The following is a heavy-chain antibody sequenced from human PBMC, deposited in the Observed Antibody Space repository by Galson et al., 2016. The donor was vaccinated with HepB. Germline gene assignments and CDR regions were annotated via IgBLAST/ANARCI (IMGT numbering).Heavy chain of an antibody. CDR3: ARGHNPDYGDYASAYYYMDV. J-gene: IGHJ6*03. D-gene: IGHD4-17*01. V-gene: IGHV4-34*01. Sequence: SETLSLTCAVYGGSFSGYYWSWIRQPPGKGLEWIGEINHSGSTNYNPSLKSRVPISVDTSKNQFSLKLSSGTAADTAVYYCARGHNPDYGDYASAYYYMDVWGKGTTVTVSS. CDR2: INHSGST. CDR1: GGSFSGYY.